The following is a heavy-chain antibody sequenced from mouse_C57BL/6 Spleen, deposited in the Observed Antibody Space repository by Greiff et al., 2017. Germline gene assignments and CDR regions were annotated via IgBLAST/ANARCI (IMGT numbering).Heavy chain of an antibody. Sequence: QVQLQQPGAELVKPGASVKMSCKASGYTFTSYWITWVKQRPGQGLEWIGDIYPGSGSTNYNEKFKSKATLTVDTSSSTAYMQLSSLTSEDSAVYYCARYYYGSSLGDYWGQGTSVTVSS. CDR3: ARYYYGSSLGDY. V-gene: IGHV1-55*01. CDR2: IYPGSGST. J-gene: IGHJ4*01. CDR1: GYTFTSYW. D-gene: IGHD1-1*01.